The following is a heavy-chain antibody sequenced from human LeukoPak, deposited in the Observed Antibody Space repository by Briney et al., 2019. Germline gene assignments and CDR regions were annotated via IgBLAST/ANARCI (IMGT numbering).Heavy chain of an antibody. D-gene: IGHD2-21*02. CDR3: ARTDIVVVTAIPYYFDY. CDR2: ISAYNGNT. CDR1: GYTFTSYG. J-gene: IGHJ4*02. V-gene: IGHV1-18*01. Sequence: ASVKVSCKASGYTFTSYGISWVRQAPGQGLEWMGWISAYNGNTNYAQKLQGRVTMTTDTSTSTAYMELRSLRSDDTAVYYCARTDIVVVTAIPYYFDYWGQGTLVTVSS.